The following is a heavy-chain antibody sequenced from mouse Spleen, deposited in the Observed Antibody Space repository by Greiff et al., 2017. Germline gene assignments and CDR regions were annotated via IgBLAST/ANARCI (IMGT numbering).Heavy chain of an antibody. J-gene: IGHJ4*01. D-gene: IGHD2-12*01. CDR2: ISSGGSYT. CDR3: ARRGDDFLYYAMDY. Sequence: DVHLVESGGGLVKPGGSLKLSCAASGFTFSSYAMSWVRQTPEKRLEWVATISSGGSYTYYPDSVKGRFTISRDNAKNTLYLQMSSLRSEDTAMYYCARRGDDFLYYAMDYWGQGTSVTVSS. CDR1: GFTFSSYA. V-gene: IGHV5-9-3*01.